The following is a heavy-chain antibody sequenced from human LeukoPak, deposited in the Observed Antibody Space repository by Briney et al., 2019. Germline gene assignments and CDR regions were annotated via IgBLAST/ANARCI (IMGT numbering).Heavy chain of an antibody. V-gene: IGHV1-69*06. Sequence: ASAKVSCKASGGTFISYAISWVRQAPGQGLEWMGGIIPIFGTANYAQKFQGRVTITADKSTSTAYMELSSLRSEDTAVYYCARARYETRIWPKSRYDYYHYMDVWGKGTTVTVSS. CDR2: IIPIFGTA. D-gene: IGHD3-3*01. CDR1: GGTFISYA. J-gene: IGHJ6*03. CDR3: ARARYETRIWPKSRYDYYHYMDV.